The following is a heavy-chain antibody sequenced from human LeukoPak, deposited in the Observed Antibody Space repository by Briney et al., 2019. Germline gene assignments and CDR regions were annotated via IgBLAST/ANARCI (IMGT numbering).Heavy chain of an antibody. V-gene: IGHV4-61*02. D-gene: IGHD3-10*01. CDR2: IYSSGNT. CDR1: GGSINSGSYY. J-gene: IGHJ5*02. Sequence: SETLSLTCTVSGGSINSGSYYWNWIRQPAGKGLEWIGRIYSSGNTNYNPSLKSRVTISVDTSKSQFSLKLSSVTAADTAIYYCARGGYYGSGNDFRFDPWGQGTLVTVSS. CDR3: ARGGYYGSGNDFRFDP.